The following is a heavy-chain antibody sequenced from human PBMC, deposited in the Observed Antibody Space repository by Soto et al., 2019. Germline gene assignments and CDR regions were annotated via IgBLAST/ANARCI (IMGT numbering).Heavy chain of an antibody. J-gene: IGHJ6*02. V-gene: IGHV4-61*01. CDR2: IYNSGST. Sequence: TLSLTCTVSGGSVSSGSYYWSWIRQPPGKGLEWVGYIYNSGSTKYNPSLKSRVTISLDTSKNQFSLKLSSVTAADTAVYYCARDRGSIVVVPAATDVWGQGTTVTVSS. CDR3: ARDRGSIVVVPAATDV. CDR1: GGSVSSGSYY. D-gene: IGHD2-2*01.